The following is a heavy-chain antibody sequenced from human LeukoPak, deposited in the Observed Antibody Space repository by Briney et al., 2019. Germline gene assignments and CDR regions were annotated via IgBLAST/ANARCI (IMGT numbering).Heavy chain of an antibody. CDR3: AKYYFGSGNYGEDAFDI. D-gene: IGHD3-10*01. V-gene: IGHV3-23*01. J-gene: IGHJ3*02. Sequence: GGSLRLSCAASGFTFSSYAMSWVRQAPGKGLEWVSAISGSGGSTNYADSVKGRFTISRDNSKNTLYLQMNSLRAEDTAVYYCAKYYFGSGNYGEDAFDIWGQGTMVTVSS. CDR2: ISGSGGST. CDR1: GFTFSSYA.